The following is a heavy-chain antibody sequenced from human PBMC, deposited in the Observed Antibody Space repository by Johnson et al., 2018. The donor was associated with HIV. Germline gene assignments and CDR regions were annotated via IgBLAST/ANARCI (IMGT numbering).Heavy chain of an antibody. J-gene: IGHJ3*02. V-gene: IGHV3-30-3*01. CDR2: ISYDGSNK. D-gene: IGHD4-17*01. CDR1: GFTFSSYA. Sequence: QVQLVESGGGVVQPGRSLRLSCAASGFTFSSYAMHWVRQAPGKGLEWVAVISYDGSNKYYADSVKGRFTISRDNSKNTLYLQMNSLRAEDTAVYYCARESNGDYFAFDIWGQGTMVTVSS. CDR3: ARESNGDYFAFDI.